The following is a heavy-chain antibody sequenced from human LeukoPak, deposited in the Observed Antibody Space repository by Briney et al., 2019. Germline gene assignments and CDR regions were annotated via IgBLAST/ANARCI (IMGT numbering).Heavy chain of an antibody. CDR1: GYTFTSYG. CDR3: ARGDLGYCTNGVCYRSASFDY. CDR2: ISAYNGNT. D-gene: IGHD2-8*01. Sequence: VASVKVSCKASGYTFTSYGISWVRQAPGQGLEWMGWISAYNGNTNYAQKLQGRVTKTTDTSTSTAYMELRSLRSDDTAVYYCARGDLGYCTNGVCYRSASFDYWGQGTLVTASS. V-gene: IGHV1-18*01. J-gene: IGHJ4*02.